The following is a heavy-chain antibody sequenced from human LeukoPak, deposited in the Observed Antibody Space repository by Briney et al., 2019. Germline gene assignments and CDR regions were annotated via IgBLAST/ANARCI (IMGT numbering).Heavy chain of an antibody. CDR3: ATGRNGVVPAPILGVGHWAYYYSMDV. CDR1: GGSFSGYD. D-gene: IGHD2-2*02. Sequence: SETLSLTCAVYGGSFSGYDWSWIRQPPGKGLEWIGEINHSGSTNYNPSLKSRVTISVDTSKNQFSLKLSSVTAADTAVYYCATGRNGVVPAPILGVGHWAYYYSMDVWGKGTMVTVSS. V-gene: IGHV4-34*01. J-gene: IGHJ6*03. CDR2: INHSGST.